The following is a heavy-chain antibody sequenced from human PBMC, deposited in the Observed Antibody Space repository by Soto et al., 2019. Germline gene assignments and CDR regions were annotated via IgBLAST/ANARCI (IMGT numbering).Heavy chain of an antibody. CDR1: GASITYGAYS. CDR3: ARGGGFDSFDY. Sequence: QLQLHMSGSGLVKPSQTLSLTCTVSGASITYGAYSWSWIRQTPGKGLEWIGYINHLETTFYNAFFESRLTLPIDRTKNHFYLTLKSMSVAGRAVDFCARGGGFDSFDYWGQGILVTVTS. V-gene: IGHV4-30-2*01. D-gene: IGHD3-10*01. CDR2: INHLETT. J-gene: IGHJ4*02.